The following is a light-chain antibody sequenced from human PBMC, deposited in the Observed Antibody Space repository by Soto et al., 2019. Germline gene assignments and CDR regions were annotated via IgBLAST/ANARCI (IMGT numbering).Light chain of an antibody. CDR2: GAS. V-gene: IGKV3-20*01. CDR1: QSVSSSY. CDR3: QQYGSSRT. J-gene: IGKJ1*01. Sequence: EMVLTQSPGTLSLSPGERATLSCMASQSVSSSYLAWYQQKPGQAPRLLIYGASSRATGIPDRFSGSGSGTDFTLTISRLEPEDFAVYYCQQYGSSRTFGQGTKVDI.